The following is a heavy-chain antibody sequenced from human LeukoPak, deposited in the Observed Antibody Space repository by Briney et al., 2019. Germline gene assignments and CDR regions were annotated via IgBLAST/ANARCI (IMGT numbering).Heavy chain of an antibody. CDR1: GGSFSGYY. CDR3: ARQRIAAAGPFDY. J-gene: IGHJ4*02. CDR2: INHSGST. Sequence: SETLSLTCAAYGGSFSGYYWSWIRQPPGMGLEWIGEINHSGSTSYNPSLKSRVTISVDTSKNQFSLKLSSVTAADTAVYYCARQRIAAAGPFDYWGQGTLVTVSS. V-gene: IGHV4-34*01. D-gene: IGHD6-13*01.